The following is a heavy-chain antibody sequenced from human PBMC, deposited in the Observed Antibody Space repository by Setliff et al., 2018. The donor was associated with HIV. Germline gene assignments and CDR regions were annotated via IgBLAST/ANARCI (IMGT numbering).Heavy chain of an antibody. CDR2: ISSSGGA. J-gene: IGHJ6*02. CDR3: ARDGLSYNDAWISYYKRGYSYYGMDV. Sequence: SETLSLTCTVSGGSISSTSYYWGWIRQPPGTGLEWIGSISSSGGAKYNPFLKSRLMLSLDTSNNQFSLRLSFVTAADTAVYYCARDGLSYNDAWISYYKRGYSYYGMDVWGQGTTVTVSS. D-gene: IGHD3-10*01. CDR1: GGSISSTSYY. V-gene: IGHV4-39*07.